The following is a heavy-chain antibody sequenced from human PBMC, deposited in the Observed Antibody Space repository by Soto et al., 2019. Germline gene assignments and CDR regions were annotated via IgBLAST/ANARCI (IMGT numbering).Heavy chain of an antibody. CDR1: GFTFSSYV. J-gene: IGHJ4*02. V-gene: IGHV3-23*01. CDR2: ISGSGGST. Sequence: GGSLRLSCAASGFTFSSYVMSWVRQAPGKGLEWVSAISGSGGSTYYADSVKGRFTISRDNSKNTLYLQMNSLRAEDTAVYYCAKDADYYGSGSHFDYWGQGTLVTVSS. D-gene: IGHD3-10*01. CDR3: AKDADYYGSGSHFDY.